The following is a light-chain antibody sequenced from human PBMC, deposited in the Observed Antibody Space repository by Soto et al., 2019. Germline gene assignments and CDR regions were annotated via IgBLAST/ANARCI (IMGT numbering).Light chain of an antibody. Sequence: EIVMTQSPATLSVSPGERATLSYRASQRVSSNLAWYQQKPGQAPRLLIYGVSTRATGIPARFSGSGSGTEFTLTISSLQSEDSAVYYCQQYKNWLQLNFGGGTKVNIX. CDR3: QQYKNWLQLN. CDR2: GVS. V-gene: IGKV3-15*01. J-gene: IGKJ4*01. CDR1: QRVSSN.